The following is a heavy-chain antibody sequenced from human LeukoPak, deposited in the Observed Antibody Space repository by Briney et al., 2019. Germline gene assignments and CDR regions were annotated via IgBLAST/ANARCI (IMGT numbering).Heavy chain of an antibody. Sequence: PSETLSLTCTVSGDSISSSSYSWGWFRQPPGKGLEWIGSSYYSGSTYYNASLKSRVTISVDTSRNQFSLKLSSVTAADTAVYYCASLSNSSPYYYYMDVWGKGTTVTVSS. CDR1: GDSISSSSYS. CDR3: ASLSNSSPYYYYMDV. V-gene: IGHV4-39*01. J-gene: IGHJ6*03. D-gene: IGHD6-13*01. CDR2: SYYSGST.